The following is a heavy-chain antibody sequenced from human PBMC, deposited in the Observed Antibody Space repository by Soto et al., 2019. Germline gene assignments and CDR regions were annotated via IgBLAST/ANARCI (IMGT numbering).Heavy chain of an antibody. D-gene: IGHD2-2*01. V-gene: IGHV3-23*01. Sequence: EVQLLEFGGGLVQPGGSLRLSCAASGFTFSSYAMSWVRQALGKGLEWVSAISGSGGSTYYADSVKGRFTISRDNSKNTLYLQMNSLRAEDTAVYYCAKGTTRYCSSTSCYGGDYYYYGMDVWGQGTTVTVSS. CDR1: GFTFSSYA. CDR2: ISGSGGST. J-gene: IGHJ6*02. CDR3: AKGTTRYCSSTSCYGGDYYYYGMDV.